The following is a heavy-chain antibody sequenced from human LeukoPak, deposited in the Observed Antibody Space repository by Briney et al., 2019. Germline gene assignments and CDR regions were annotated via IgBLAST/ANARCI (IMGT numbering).Heavy chain of an antibody. CDR1: GFTFSRYW. CDR2: IKQDGGEI. J-gene: IGHJ4*02. D-gene: IGHD3-22*01. CDR3: ARDKGDYHTSGSRFVF. V-gene: IGHV3-7*03. Sequence: GGSLRLSCAASGFTFSRYWMSWVRQVPRKGLEWVAIIKQDGGEIYYVDSVKGRFTISRDNAKNSLYLQMNSVRAEDTAVYYCARDKGDYHTSGSRFVFGGQGTLVTVSS.